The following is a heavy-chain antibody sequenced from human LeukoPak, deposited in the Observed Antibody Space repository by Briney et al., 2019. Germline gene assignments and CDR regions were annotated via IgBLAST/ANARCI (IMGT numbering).Heavy chain of an antibody. J-gene: IGHJ4*02. D-gene: IGHD4-17*01. CDR3: ARGLKWDYVETRLWNY. V-gene: IGHV4-34*01. Sequence: SETLSLTCAVHGGSFSGYYWSWIRRPPGKGLEWIGEINHSGSTNYNPSLKSRVTISADTSKNQFSLRLSSVTAADTAVYYCARGLKWDYVETRLWNYWGQGTLVSVSS. CDR2: INHSGST. CDR1: GGSFSGYY.